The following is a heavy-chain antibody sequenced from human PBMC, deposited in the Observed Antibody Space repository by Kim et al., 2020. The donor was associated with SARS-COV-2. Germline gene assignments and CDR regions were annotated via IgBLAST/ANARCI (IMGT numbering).Heavy chain of an antibody. CDR1: GGSISSGGYY. CDR2: IYYSGST. CDR3: ARGYGSGSYYQLYYYYGMDV. V-gene: IGHV4-31*03. D-gene: IGHD3-10*01. J-gene: IGHJ6*02. Sequence: SETLSLTCTVSGGSISSGGYYWSWIRQHPGKGLEWIGYIYYSGSTYYNPSLKSRVTISVDTSKNQFSLKLSSVTAADTAVYYCARGYGSGSYYQLYYYYGMDVWGQGTTVTVSS.